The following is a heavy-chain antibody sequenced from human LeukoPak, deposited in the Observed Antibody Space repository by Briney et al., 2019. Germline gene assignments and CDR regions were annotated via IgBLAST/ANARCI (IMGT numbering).Heavy chain of an antibody. Sequence: GGSLRLSCAASGFIFSSQWMSWVRQAPGKGLEWVANIKRDGSETYYVNPVKGRFTISRDNAKNSLFLQMNSLRVEDTAVYYCASLDTAMVTWRDNWGQGTLVTVSS. V-gene: IGHV3-7*03. CDR2: IKRDGSET. CDR1: GFIFSSQW. J-gene: IGHJ4*02. D-gene: IGHD5-18*01. CDR3: ASLDTAMVTWRDN.